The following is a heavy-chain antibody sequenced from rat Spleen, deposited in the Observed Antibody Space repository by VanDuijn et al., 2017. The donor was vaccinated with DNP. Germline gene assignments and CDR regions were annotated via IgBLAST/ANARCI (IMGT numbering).Heavy chain of an antibody. J-gene: IGHJ2*01. CDR1: GFTFSNYD. V-gene: IGHV5-25*01. CDR2: ISTSGGST. Sequence: EVQLVESGGGLVQPGRSLKLSCAASGFTFSNYDMAWVRQAPTKGLEWVASISTSGGSTYYRDSVKGRFTVSRDNAKSTLYLQMDSLRSEDTATYYCASGADWGQGVMVTVSS. D-gene: IGHD1-1*01. CDR3: ASGAD.